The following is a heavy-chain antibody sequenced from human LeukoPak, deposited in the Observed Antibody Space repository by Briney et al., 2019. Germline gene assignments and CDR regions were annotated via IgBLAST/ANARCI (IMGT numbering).Heavy chain of an antibody. J-gene: IGHJ4*02. Sequence: GGSLRLSCAASGFTFSSYSMNWVRQAPGKGLEWVSSISSSSSYIYYADSVKGRFTISRDNAKNSLYLQMNSLRAEDTAVYYCARGERDYYDSSGYYPIEGYWGQGTLVTASS. CDR1: GFTFSSYS. D-gene: IGHD3-22*01. CDR2: ISSSSSYI. V-gene: IGHV3-21*01. CDR3: ARGERDYYDSSGYYPIEGY.